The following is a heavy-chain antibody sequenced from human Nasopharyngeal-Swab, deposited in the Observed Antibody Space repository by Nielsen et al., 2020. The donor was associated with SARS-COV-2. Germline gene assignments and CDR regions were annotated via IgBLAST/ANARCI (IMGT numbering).Heavy chain of an antibody. D-gene: IGHD3-3*01. CDR1: GFTFSSYG. Sequence: GESLKISCAASGFTFSSYGMHWVRQAPGKGLEWVAVISYDGNYKYYADSVQGRFTISRDNSKNTLFLQMSSLRAEDTAVYYCAKGRVTIFGVVIIDYYYYMDVWGKGTTVTVSS. CDR2: ISYDGNYK. V-gene: IGHV3-30*18. CDR3: AKGRVTIFGVVIIDYYYYMDV. J-gene: IGHJ6*03.